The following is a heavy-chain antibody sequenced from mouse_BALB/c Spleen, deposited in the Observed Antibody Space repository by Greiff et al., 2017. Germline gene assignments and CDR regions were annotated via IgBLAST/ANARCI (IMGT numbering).Heavy chain of an antibody. CDR2: ISDGGSYT. J-gene: IGHJ2*01. D-gene: IGHD1-1*01. V-gene: IGHV5-4*02. CDR1: GFTFSDYY. Sequence: EVMLVESGGGLVKPGGSLKLSCAASGFTFSDYYMYWVRQTPEKRLEWVATISDGGSYTYYPDSVKGRFTISRDNAKNNLYLQMSSLKSEDTAMYYCARDEDYALDYWGQGTTLTVSS. CDR3: ARDEDYALDY.